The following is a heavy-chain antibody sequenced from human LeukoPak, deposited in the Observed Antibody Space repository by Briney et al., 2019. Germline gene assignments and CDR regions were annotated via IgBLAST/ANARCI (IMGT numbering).Heavy chain of an antibody. D-gene: IGHD3-9*01. J-gene: IGHJ4*02. V-gene: IGHV3-9*01. CDR3: AKGDADILTGYLAY. Sequence: GGSLRLSCAASGFTFDDYAMHWVRQSPGKGLEWVAGISWNRGSIGYADSVNGRFTISRDNAKNSLYLQMNSLRAEDTALYYCAKGDADILTGYLAYWGQGTLVTVSS. CDR1: GFTFDDYA. CDR2: ISWNRGSI.